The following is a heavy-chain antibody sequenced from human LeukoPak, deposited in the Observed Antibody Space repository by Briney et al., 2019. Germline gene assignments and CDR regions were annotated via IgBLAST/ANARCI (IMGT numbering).Heavy chain of an antibody. D-gene: IGHD4-17*01. V-gene: IGHV1-46*01. J-gene: IGHJ4*02. CDR2: INPSGGST. CDR3: ARDGYGAYVLDY. Sequence: VASVKVSCKASGYTFTSYYMHWVRQAPGQGLEWMGIINPSGGSTSYAQKFQGRVTMTRDMSTSTVYMELSSLRSEDTAVYYCARDGYGAYVLDYWGQGTLVTVSS. CDR1: GYTFTSYY.